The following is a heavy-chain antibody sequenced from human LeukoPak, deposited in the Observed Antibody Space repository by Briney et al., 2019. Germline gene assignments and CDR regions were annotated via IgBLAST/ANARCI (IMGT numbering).Heavy chain of an antibody. CDR3: TRDSDYGSATNYFDH. CDR1: GFTFDDYA. CDR2: ISWEGDTT. D-gene: IGHD3-10*01. Sequence: GGSLSLSCAASGFTFDDYAMNWVRQAQGKGLEWVSLISWEGDTTYYADSVRGRFTISRDNSKNSLYLQMNSLTADDTAFYYCTRDSDYGSATNYFDHWGQGTLVSVSS. V-gene: IGHV3-43D*04. J-gene: IGHJ4*02.